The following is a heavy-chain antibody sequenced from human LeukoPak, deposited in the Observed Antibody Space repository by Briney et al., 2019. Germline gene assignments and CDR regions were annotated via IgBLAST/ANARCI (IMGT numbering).Heavy chain of an antibody. Sequence: GGSLRLSCAASGFTFSSYSMNWVRQAPGKGLEWVSSISTSSSYIHYADSVKGRFTISRDNAKNSLYLEMNSLRAEDTAVYYCAELGITMIGGVWGKGTTVTISS. V-gene: IGHV3-21*06. J-gene: IGHJ6*04. CDR3: AELGITMIGGV. CDR1: GFTFSSYS. CDR2: ISTSSSYI. D-gene: IGHD3-10*02.